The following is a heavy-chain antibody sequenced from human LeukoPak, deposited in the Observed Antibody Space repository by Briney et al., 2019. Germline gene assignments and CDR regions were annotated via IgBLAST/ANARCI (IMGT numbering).Heavy chain of an antibody. CDR1: GGSISSGGYS. J-gene: IGHJ3*02. V-gene: IGHV4-30-2*01. D-gene: IGHD3-10*01. CDR2: IYHSGST. CDR3: ARDRGSGSYHLDAFDI. Sequence: PSQTLSLTCAVSGGSISSGGYSWSWIRQPPGKGLEWIGYIYHSGSTYYNPSLKSRVTISVDRSKNQFSLKLSSVTAADTAVYYCARDRGSGSYHLDAFDIWGQGTMVTVSS.